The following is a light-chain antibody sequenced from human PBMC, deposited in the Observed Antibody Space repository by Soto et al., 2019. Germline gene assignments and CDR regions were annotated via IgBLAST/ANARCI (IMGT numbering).Light chain of an antibody. V-gene: IGKV3-11*01. Sequence: EIVLTQSPATLSVSPGGGATLSCRASQSISDTLAWYQQKPGQAPRLLIYDASNRATGIPARFSGSGAGTDFTLTISSLEPEDFAVYYCQQRSNWPRTFGQGTKVDIK. CDR3: QQRSNWPRT. CDR2: DAS. J-gene: IGKJ1*01. CDR1: QSISDT.